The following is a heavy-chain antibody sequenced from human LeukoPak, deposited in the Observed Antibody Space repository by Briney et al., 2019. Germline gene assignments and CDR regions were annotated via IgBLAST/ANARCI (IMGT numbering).Heavy chain of an antibody. CDR1: GGSFSGYY. D-gene: IGHD6-19*01. Sequence: PSEALSLTCAVYGGSFSGYYWSWIRQPPGKGLEWIGEINHSGSTNYNPSLKSRVTISVDTSKNQFSLKLSSVTAADTAVYYCARHSYSSGWYMIYWGQGTLVTVSS. CDR3: ARHSYSSGWYMIY. V-gene: IGHV4-34*01. J-gene: IGHJ4*02. CDR2: INHSGST.